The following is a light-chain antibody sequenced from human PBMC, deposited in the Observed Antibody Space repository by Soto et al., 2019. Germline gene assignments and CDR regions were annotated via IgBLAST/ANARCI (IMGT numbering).Light chain of an antibody. CDR1: SSDVGNYNY. CDR3: CSYAGSYTYV. CDR2: DVS. J-gene: IGLJ1*01. V-gene: IGLV2-11*01. Sequence: QSVLTQPRSVSGSPGQSVTISCTGTSSDVGNYNYVSWYQHHPGKAPKLMIYDVSKRPSGVPDRLSGSKSGNTASLTISGLQAEDEADYYRCSYAGSYTYVFGSGTKVTVL.